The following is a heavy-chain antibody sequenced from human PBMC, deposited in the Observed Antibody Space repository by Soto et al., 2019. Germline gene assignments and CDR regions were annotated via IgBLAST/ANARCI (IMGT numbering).Heavy chain of an antibody. CDR3: ARGYCSGGNCYSGMDV. CDR2: IIPISGTT. V-gene: IGHV1-69*01. J-gene: IGHJ6*02. Sequence: QVQLVQSGAEVKKPGSSVKVSCKASGGTFSTHAIIWVRQAPGHGLEWMGGIIPISGTTYYTQKFQGRVTIIADEPTSTAFMELSSLKSDDTAVFYCARGYCSGGNCYSGMDVWGQGTMVTVSS. D-gene: IGHD2-15*01. CDR1: GGTFSTHA.